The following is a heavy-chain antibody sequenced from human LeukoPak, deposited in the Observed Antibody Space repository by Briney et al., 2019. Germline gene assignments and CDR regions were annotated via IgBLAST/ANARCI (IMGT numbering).Heavy chain of an antibody. V-gene: IGHV4-4*09. J-gene: IGHJ1*01. CDR3: AGRGHRYSRD. D-gene: IGHD2-15*01. Sequence: SETLSLICNVSGDPVSSGYWSWIRQSPGKGLEWIGFIQDTGITDYNPSLKSRLLMSLDTSKNQFSLNLRSVTAADTAVYYCAGRGHRYSRDWGQGILVTISS. CDR1: GDPVSSGY. CDR2: IQDTGIT.